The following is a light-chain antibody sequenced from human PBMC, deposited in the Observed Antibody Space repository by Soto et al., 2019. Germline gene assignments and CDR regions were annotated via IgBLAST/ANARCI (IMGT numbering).Light chain of an antibody. Sequence: QSVLTQPPSASGTPGQRVTISWSGSSSNIGRNYVYWYQQLPGTAPKLLIYSNNQRPSGVPDRFSGSKSGTSASLAISGLRSEDEADYYCAAWDDSLSVVFGGGTKLTVL. CDR3: AAWDDSLSVV. V-gene: IGLV1-47*02. CDR2: SNN. CDR1: SSNIGRNY. J-gene: IGLJ2*01.